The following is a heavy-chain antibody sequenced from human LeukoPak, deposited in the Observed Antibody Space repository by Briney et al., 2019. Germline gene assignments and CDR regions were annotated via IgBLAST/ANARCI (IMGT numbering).Heavy chain of an antibody. CDR1: GFTFSSYW. CDR2: IKQDGSEK. Sequence: GGSLRLSCAVSGFTFSSYWMSWVRQAPGKGLEWVANIKQDGSEKNYVDSVKGRFTISRDNAKSSLFLQMNDLRAEDTAVYYCAKGGRGNGEVYWGQGTLVTVSS. V-gene: IGHV3-7*01. J-gene: IGHJ4*02. CDR3: AKGGRGNGEVY. D-gene: IGHD2-8*01.